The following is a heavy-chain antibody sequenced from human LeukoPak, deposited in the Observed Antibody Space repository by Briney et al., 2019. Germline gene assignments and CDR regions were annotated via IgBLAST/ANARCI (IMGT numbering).Heavy chain of an antibody. CDR2: IYHSGST. Sequence: PSETLSLTCAVSGYSISSGYYWGWIRQPPGKGLEWIGSIYHSGSTYYNPSLKSRVTISVDTSKNQFSLKLSSVTAADTAVYYCARLLRITMIVVVTIWSQGTLVTVSS. J-gene: IGHJ4*02. D-gene: IGHD3-22*01. V-gene: IGHV4-38-2*01. CDR3: ARLLRITMIVVVTI. CDR1: GYSISSGYY.